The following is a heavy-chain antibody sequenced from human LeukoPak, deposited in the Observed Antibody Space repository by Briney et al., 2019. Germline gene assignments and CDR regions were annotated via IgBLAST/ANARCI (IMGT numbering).Heavy chain of an antibody. V-gene: IGHV3-48*03. J-gene: IGHJ4*02. CDR2: ISHSGDSK. CDR3: ARLGIIVAAGTSDY. D-gene: IGHD6-13*01. CDR1: GFTFSSYV. Sequence: GGSLRLSCAASGFTFSSYVMSRVRQAPGKGLEWVSYISHSGDSKPYADSVKGRFTISRDNAKNSLYLQMNSLRAEDTAVYYCARLGIIVAAGTSDYWGQGTLVTVSS.